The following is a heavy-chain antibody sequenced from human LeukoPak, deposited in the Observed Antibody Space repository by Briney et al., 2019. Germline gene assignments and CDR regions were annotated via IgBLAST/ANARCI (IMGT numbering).Heavy chain of an antibody. J-gene: IGHJ5*02. D-gene: IGHD3-10*01. CDR1: GGSFSGYY. CDR2: INDSGST. CDR3: ARAIGSGVNWFDP. V-gene: IGHV4-34*01. Sequence: SETLSLTCAVYGGSFSGYYWSWIRQPPGKGLEWIGEINDSGSTNYNPSLKSRATISVDTSKNQFSLKLSSVTAADTAVYYCARAIGSGVNWFDPWGQGTLVTVSS.